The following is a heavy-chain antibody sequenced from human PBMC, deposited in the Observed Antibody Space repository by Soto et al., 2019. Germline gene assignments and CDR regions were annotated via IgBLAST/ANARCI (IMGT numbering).Heavy chain of an antibody. V-gene: IGHV4-31*03. D-gene: IGHD2-15*01. J-gene: IGHJ6*02. CDR3: ARTRSGCTAAYYYYYGMDV. Sequence: PSETLSLTCTVSGGSISSGGYYWSWIRQHPGKGLEWIGYIYYSGSTYYNPSLKSRVTISVDTSKNQFSLKLSSATAADTAVYYCARTRSGCTAAYYYYYGMDVWGQGTTVTVSS. CDR2: IYYSGST. CDR1: GGSISSGGYY.